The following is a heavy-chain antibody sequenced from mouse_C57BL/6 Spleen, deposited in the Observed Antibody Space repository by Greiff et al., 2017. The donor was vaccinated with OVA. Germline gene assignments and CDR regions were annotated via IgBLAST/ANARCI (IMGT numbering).Heavy chain of an antibody. D-gene: IGHD2-1*01. CDR2: IDPNSGGT. CDR3: ASSAGLTYGNYGFDY. V-gene: IGHV1-72*01. Sequence: VQLQQSGAELVKPGASVKLSCKASGYTFTSYWMHWVKQRPGRGLEWIGRIDPNSGGTKYNEKFKSKATLTVDKPSSTAYMQLSSLTSEDSAVYYCASSAGLTYGNYGFDYWGQGTTLTVSS. J-gene: IGHJ2*01. CDR1: GYTFTSYW.